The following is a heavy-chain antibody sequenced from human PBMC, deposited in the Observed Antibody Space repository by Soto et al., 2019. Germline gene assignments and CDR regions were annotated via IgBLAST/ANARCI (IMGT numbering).Heavy chain of an antibody. CDR2: IWYDGSNK. D-gene: IGHD5-18*01. V-gene: IGHV3-33*01. CDR3: ARDYIPLRQVAMYGMDV. Sequence: GSLRLSCAASRFTLSNYGRHWVRQAPGKGLGWVAVIWYDGSNKYYADSEKGRFTIPKDKTKHTLYLHMNSPGAEDTDVYYCARDYIPLRQVAMYGMDVWGQGTMVPRSS. J-gene: IGHJ6*02. CDR1: RFTLSNYG.